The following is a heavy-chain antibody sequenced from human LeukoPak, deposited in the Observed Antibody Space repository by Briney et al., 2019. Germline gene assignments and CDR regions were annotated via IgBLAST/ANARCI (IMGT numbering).Heavy chain of an antibody. V-gene: IGHV3-23*01. Sequence: GGSLRLSCAASGFMFNNYAMSWVRQAPGKGLEWVSAISGSGGSTYYADSVKGRFTISRDNAKNSLYLQMNSLRVEDTAFYYCAKDNRRHYTSGPNPDSLHWGQGALVTVSS. CDR1: GFMFNNYA. CDR3: AKDNRRHYTSGPNPDSLH. D-gene: IGHD6-19*01. CDR2: ISGSGGST. J-gene: IGHJ4*02.